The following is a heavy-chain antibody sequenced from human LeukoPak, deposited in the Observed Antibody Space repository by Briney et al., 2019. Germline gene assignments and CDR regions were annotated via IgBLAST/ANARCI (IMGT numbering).Heavy chain of an antibody. J-gene: IGHJ6*02. CDR3: ARAMILAARSYYYGMDV. Sequence: PGGSLRLSCAASGFTFSSYIMNWVRQAPGKGLEWVSSISSSSSYIYYADSVKGRFTISRDNAKNSLYLQMNSLRAEDTAVYYCARAMILAARSYYYGMDVWGQGTTVTVSS. D-gene: IGHD6-6*01. CDR1: GFTFSSYI. CDR2: ISSSSSYI. V-gene: IGHV3-21*01.